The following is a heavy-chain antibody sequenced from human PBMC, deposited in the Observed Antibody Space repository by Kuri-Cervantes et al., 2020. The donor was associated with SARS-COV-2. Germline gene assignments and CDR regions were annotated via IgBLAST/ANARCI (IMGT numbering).Heavy chain of an antibody. CDR2: ISAYNGNT. V-gene: IGHV1-18*01. D-gene: IGHD2-2*02. CDR3: AREGYCSSTSCYTGYFDY. CDR1: GYTFTSYG. J-gene: IGHJ4*02. Sequence: ASVKVSCKASGYTFTSYGTSWVRQAPGQGLEWMGWISAYNGNTNHAQKLQGRVTMTTDTSTSTAYMELRSLRSDDTAVYYCAREGYCSSTSCYTGYFDYWGQGTLVTVSS.